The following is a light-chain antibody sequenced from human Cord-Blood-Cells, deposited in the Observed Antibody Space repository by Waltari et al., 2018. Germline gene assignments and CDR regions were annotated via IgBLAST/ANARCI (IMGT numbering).Light chain of an antibody. V-gene: IGLV1-44*01. CDR2: SNK. CDR1: SSNIRSNT. CDR3: AAWDDSLNGWV. Sequence: QSVLTQPPSASGTPGQRVTISCSGSSSNIRSNTANWYQQLAGTAPKLLIYSNKQRPSGVPDRFSGSKSGTSASLAISGLQSEDEADYYCAAWDDSLNGWVFGGGTKLTVL. J-gene: IGLJ3*02.